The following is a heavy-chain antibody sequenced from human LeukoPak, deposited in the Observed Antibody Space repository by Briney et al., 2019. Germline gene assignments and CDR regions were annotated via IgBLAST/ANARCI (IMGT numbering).Heavy chain of an antibody. CDR3: AKADSARGVTLKSTIDY. Sequence: GGSLRLSCAASGFTFSSYAMSWVRQARGKGLEWVSVISGNGGSTYYADSVKGRFTISRDNSKNTLYLQMNSLRGEDTAVYYCAKADSARGVTLKSTIDYWGQGTLVTVSA. CDR1: GFTFSSYA. D-gene: IGHD2-21*02. J-gene: IGHJ4*02. CDR2: ISGNGGST. V-gene: IGHV3-23*01.